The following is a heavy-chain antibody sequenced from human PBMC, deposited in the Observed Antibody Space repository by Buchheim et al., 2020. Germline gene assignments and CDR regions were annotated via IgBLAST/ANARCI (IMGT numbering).Heavy chain of an antibody. CDR1: GFTFSNYS. D-gene: IGHD2-15*01. CDR2: ISNSSGTI. J-gene: IGHJ4*02. Sequence: EVQLVESGGDLVQPGGSLRLSCAASGFTFSNYSMNWVRQAPGKGLEWVSYISNSSGTIYYADSVKGRFTISRDNAKNSLYLQMNSLRDEDTAVYYCARALIVLVVGSLEPSDGFDYWGQGTL. V-gene: IGHV3-48*02. CDR3: ARALIVLVVGSLEPSDGFDY.